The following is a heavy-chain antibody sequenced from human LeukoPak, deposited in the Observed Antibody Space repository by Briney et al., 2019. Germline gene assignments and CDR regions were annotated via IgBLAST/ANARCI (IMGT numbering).Heavy chain of an antibody. V-gene: IGHV4-39*01. CDR2: VYYSGST. D-gene: IGHD3-22*01. CDR3: AKGLDRVTHYES. J-gene: IGHJ4*02. CDR1: GGSISSTSYY. Sequence: SETLSLTCTVSGGSISSTSYYWGWIRQPPGKGLEWIGSVYYSGSTYYNPSLKSRVTISVDTSKNQFSLKLSSVTAADTAVYYCAKGLDRVTHYESWGQGTLVTVSS.